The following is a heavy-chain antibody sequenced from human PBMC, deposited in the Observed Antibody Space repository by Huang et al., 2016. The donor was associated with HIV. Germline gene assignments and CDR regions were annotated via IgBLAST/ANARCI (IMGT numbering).Heavy chain of an antibody. CDR1: EYTLTELS. J-gene: IGHJ4*02. CDR2: FYPEIGET. Sequence: QVQLVQSRAEVKKPGASVKVSCKVSEYTLTELSIPWVRQPPGKGLGWMGGFYPEIGETIYAQKFQGRVTMTEDTSTETAFRELSGLRPEDTAVYYCATGFDVFFDFWGQGTLVTVSS. D-gene: IGHD3-9*01. V-gene: IGHV1-24*01. CDR3: ATGFDVFFDF.